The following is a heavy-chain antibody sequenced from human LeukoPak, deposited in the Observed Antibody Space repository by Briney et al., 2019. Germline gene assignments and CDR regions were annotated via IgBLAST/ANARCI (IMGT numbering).Heavy chain of an antibody. V-gene: IGHV3-30*02. Sequence: GGSLRLSCAAPGFTFSSYGMHWVRQAPGKGLEWVAFVRYDGTNKYYADSVKGRFTISRDNSKNTLYLQMNSLRAEDTAVYYCAKIGAVAGHFDYWGQGTLVTVSS. CDR2: VRYDGTNK. D-gene: IGHD6-19*01. CDR1: GFTFSSYG. J-gene: IGHJ4*02. CDR3: AKIGAVAGHFDY.